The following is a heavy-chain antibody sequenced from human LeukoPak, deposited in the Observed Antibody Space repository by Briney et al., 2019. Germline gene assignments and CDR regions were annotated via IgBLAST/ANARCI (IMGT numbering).Heavy chain of an antibody. V-gene: IGHV4-31*03. D-gene: IGHD6-13*01. J-gene: IGHJ4*02. Sequence: SETLSLTCTVSGGSISSGGYYWSWIRQHPGKGLEWIGYIYYSGSTYYNPSLKSRVTISVDTSKNQFSLKLSSVTAADTAVYYCAREAIAAADAFDYWGQGTLVTVSS. CDR1: GGSISSGGYY. CDR3: AREAIAAADAFDY. CDR2: IYYSGST.